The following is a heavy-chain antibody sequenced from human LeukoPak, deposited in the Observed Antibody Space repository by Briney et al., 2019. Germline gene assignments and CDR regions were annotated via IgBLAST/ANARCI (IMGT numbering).Heavy chain of an antibody. Sequence: SQTLSLTCTVSGGSISSGGYYWSWIRQPPGKGLEWIGYIYHSGSTYYNPSLKSRVTISVDRSKNQFSLKLSSVTAADTAVYYCARGASRDGSGYWGQGTLVTVSS. CDR2: IYHSGST. V-gene: IGHV4-30-2*01. CDR3: ARGASRDGSGY. D-gene: IGHD5-24*01. J-gene: IGHJ4*02. CDR1: GGSISSGGYY.